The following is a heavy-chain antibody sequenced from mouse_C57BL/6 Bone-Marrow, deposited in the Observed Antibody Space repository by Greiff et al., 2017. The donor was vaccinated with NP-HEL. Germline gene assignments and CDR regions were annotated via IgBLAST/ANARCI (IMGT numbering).Heavy chain of an antibody. CDR3: ARTPLP. V-gene: IGHV5-6*02. CDR2: ISSGGSYT. J-gene: IGHJ2*01. Sequence: DVKLVESGGDLVKPGGSLKLSCAASGFTFSSYGMSWVRQTPDKRLEWVATISSGGSYTYYPDSVKGRFTISRDNAKNTLYLQMSSLKSEDTAMYYCARTPLPWGQGTTLTVSS. CDR1: GFTFSSYG. D-gene: IGHD2-10*01.